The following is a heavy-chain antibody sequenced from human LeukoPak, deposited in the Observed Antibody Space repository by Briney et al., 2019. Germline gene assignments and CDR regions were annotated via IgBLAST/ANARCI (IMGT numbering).Heavy chain of an antibody. D-gene: IGHD2-2*01. CDR1: GFAFDEHG. Sequence: GGSLRLSCTASGFAFDEHGMSWLRQVPGKGLEWVSGINWSGGSTGYADPLRGRFTISRDNAKNSLYLQMDSLRAEDTALYYCARAPITSPFYFDYWGREPWSPSPQ. CDR2: INWSGGST. V-gene: IGHV3-20*04. CDR3: ARAPITSPFYFDY. J-gene: IGHJ4*02.